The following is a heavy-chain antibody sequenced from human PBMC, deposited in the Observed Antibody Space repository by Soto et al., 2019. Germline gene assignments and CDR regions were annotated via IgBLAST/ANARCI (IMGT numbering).Heavy chain of an antibody. V-gene: IGHV1-69*13. D-gene: IGHD6-6*01. J-gene: IGHJ4*02. CDR1: GGTFSSYA. Sequence: ASVKVSCKASGGTFSSYAISWVRQAPGQGLEWMGGIIPIFGTANYAQKFQGRVTITADESTSTAYMELSSLRSEDTAVYYCEYSSSSRGSGYFDYWGQGTLVTVSS. CDR2: IIPIFGTA. CDR3: EYSSSSRGSGYFDY.